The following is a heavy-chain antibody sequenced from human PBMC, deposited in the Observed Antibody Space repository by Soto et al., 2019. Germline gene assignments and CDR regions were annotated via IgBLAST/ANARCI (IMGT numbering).Heavy chain of an antibody. CDR2: FDPEDGET. CDR1: GYTLTELS. J-gene: IGHJ6*02. CDR3: ATSSNVFTDAYDFWSGISERGMDV. V-gene: IGHV1-24*01. D-gene: IGHD3-3*01. Sequence: ASAKVSCKVSGYTLTELSMHWVRQAPGKGLEWMGGFDPEDGETIYAQKFQGRVTMTEDTSTDTAYMELSSLRSEDTAVYYCATSSNVFTDAYDFWSGISERGMDVWGQGTTVTVSS.